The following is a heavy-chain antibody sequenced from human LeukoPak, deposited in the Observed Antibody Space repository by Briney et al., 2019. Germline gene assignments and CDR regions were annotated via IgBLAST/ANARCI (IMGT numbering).Heavy chain of an antibody. J-gene: IGHJ6*02. CDR1: GFTFSSYW. CDR2: IKQDGREK. D-gene: IGHD2-2*01. CDR3: ARDMRVVVVPADYYYYGMDV. V-gene: IGHV3-7*01. Sequence: GGSLRLSCAASGFTFSSYWMSWVRQAPGKGREGVADIKQDGREKYYVDSVKGRFTISRDNAKNTLYLQMNSLRAEDTAVYSCARDMRVVVVPADYYYYGMDVWGQGTTVTVSS.